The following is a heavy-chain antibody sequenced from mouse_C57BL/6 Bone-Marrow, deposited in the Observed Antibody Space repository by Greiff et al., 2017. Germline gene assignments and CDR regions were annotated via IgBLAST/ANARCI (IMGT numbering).Heavy chain of an antibody. CDR2: ISGGGGNT. J-gene: IGHJ4*01. V-gene: IGHV5-9*01. CDR3: ARQAFYGSSYDYAMDY. CDR1: GFTFSSYP. D-gene: IGHD1-1*01. Sequence: DVHLVESGGGLVKPGGSLKLSCAASGFTFSSYPMSWVRQTPEKRLEWVATISGGGGNTYYPDSVKGRFTISRDNAKNTLYLQMSSLRSEDTALYYCARQAFYGSSYDYAMDYWGQGTSVTVSS.